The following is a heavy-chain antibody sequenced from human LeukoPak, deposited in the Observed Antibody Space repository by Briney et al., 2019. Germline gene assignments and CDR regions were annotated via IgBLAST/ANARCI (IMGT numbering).Heavy chain of an antibody. V-gene: IGHV4-31*03. CDR3: VRSLHRNPVRFDP. Sequence: SETLSLTCTVSGGSISSGGYYWSWIRQHPGKGLEWIGYIYYSGSTYYNPSLKSRVTISVDTSKNQFSLKLSSVTAADTAVYYCVRSLHRNPVRFDPWGQGTLVTVSS. CDR2: IYYSGST. J-gene: IGHJ5*02. CDR1: GGSISSGGYY. D-gene: IGHD5-24*01.